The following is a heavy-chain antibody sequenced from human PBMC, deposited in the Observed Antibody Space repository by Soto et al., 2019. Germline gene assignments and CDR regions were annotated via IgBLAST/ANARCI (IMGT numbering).Heavy chain of an antibody. Sequence: EVQLLESGGGLVQPGGSLRLSCAASGFTFSSYAMSWVRQAPGKGLEWVSAISGSGGSTYYADSVKGRFTISRDNSKNSLNLQMTSLRAEDTAVYYCAKDLQLWSVFGDYFDYWGPGTLVTVSS. D-gene: IGHD5-18*01. V-gene: IGHV3-23*01. CDR2: ISGSGGST. CDR1: GFTFSSYA. J-gene: IGHJ4*02. CDR3: AKDLQLWSVFGDYFDY.